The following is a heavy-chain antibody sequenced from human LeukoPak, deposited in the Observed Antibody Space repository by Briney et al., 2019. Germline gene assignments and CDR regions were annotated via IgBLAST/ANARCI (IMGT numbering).Heavy chain of an antibody. J-gene: IGHJ4*02. CDR3: ARVEDYYDSSGYCYFDY. V-gene: IGHV1-18*01. D-gene: IGHD3-22*01. Sequence: ASVKVSCKASGYTFTSYGISWVRQAPGQGLEWMGWISAYNGNTNYAQKLQGRVTMTTDTSTSTAYMELRSLRSDDTAVYYCARVEDYYDSSGYCYFDYWGQGTLVTVSS. CDR1: GYTFTSYG. CDR2: ISAYNGNT.